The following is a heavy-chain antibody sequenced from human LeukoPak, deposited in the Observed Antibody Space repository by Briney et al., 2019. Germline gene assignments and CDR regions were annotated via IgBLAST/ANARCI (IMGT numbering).Heavy chain of an antibody. V-gene: IGHV3-9*01. J-gene: IGHJ5*02. D-gene: IGHD3-10*01. CDR1: GFTFDDYG. Sequence: PGGSLRLSCVASGFTFDDYGINWVRQAPGKGLEWVSGIRWKSGSIAYADSVKGRFTISRDNSKNTLDLQMNNLRAEDTAVYHCASFSYSSGVSWGQGTLVSVSS. CDR3: ASFSYSSGVS. CDR2: IRWKSGSI.